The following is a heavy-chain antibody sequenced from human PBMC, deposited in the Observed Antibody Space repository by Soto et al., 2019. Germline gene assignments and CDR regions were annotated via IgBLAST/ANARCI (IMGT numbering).Heavy chain of an antibody. D-gene: IGHD6-19*01. Sequence: GALRLSCAASGFTLSSYWMHWVRQAPGKGLVWVSRINSDGSSTSYADSVKGRFTISRDNAKNTLYLQMNSLRAEDTAVYYCARDGIAVAGSTYYYGMDVWGQGTTVTVSS. CDR3: ARDGIAVAGSTYYYGMDV. J-gene: IGHJ6*02. V-gene: IGHV3-74*01. CDR2: INSDGSST. CDR1: GFTLSSYW.